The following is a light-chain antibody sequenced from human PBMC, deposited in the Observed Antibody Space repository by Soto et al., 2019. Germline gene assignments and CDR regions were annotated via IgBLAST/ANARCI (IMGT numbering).Light chain of an antibody. CDR1: QTVLYSFDNKNS. V-gene: IGKV4-1*01. J-gene: IGKJ1*01. Sequence: DIVMTQSPDSLTVSLGERATINCKSSQTVLYSFDNKNSLAWYQQKPGQPPKLLIYWASTRESGVPDRFSGSGSGTDSNLTISSLQAEDVAVDFCQPDYCTPSTFGRRTKVEIK. CDR3: QPDYCTPST. CDR2: WAS.